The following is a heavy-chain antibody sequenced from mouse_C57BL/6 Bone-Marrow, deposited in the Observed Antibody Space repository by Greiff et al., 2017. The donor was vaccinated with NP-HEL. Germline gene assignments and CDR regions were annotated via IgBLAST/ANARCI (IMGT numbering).Heavy chain of an antibody. J-gene: IGHJ2*01. Sequence: EVKLMESGGGLVQPGGSLKLSCAASGFTFSDYYMYWVRQTPEKRLEWVAYISNGGGSTYYPDTVKGRFTISRDNAKNTLYLQMSRLKSEDTAMYYCARGYYGNYVFDYWGQGTTLTVSS. D-gene: IGHD2-1*01. CDR1: GFTFSDYY. CDR2: ISNGGGST. CDR3: ARGYYGNYVFDY. V-gene: IGHV5-12*01.